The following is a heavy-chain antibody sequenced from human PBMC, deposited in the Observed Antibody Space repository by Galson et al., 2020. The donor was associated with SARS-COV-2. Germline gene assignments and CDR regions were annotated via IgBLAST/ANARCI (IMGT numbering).Heavy chain of an antibody. CDR3: ARDQVTASFDY. Sequence: GGSLRLSCAASGFTFSSYAMHWVRQAPGKGLEWVAVISYDGSNKYYADSVKGRFTISRDNSKNTLYLQMNSLRAEDTAVYYCARDQVTASFDYWGQGPLVTVSS. CDR2: ISYDGSNK. CDR1: GFTFSSYA. V-gene: IGHV3-30*01. J-gene: IGHJ4*02. D-gene: IGHD2-21*02.